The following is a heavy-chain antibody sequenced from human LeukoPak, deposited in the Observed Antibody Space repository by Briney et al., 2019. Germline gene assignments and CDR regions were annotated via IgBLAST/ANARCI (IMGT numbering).Heavy chain of an antibody. CDR1: GFTFSNAW. D-gene: IGHD3-10*01. J-gene: IGHJ4*02. V-gene: IGHV3-15*01. CDR3: TRRVSGFGEL. CDR2: IKSKPDGGTT. Sequence: PGGSLRLSCAASGFTFSNAWMSWVRQAPGKGLEWVGRIKSKPDGGTTDYAAPVKGRFTISRDDSKNTAYLQMNSLKTEDTAVYYCTRRVSGFGELGGQGTLVTVSS.